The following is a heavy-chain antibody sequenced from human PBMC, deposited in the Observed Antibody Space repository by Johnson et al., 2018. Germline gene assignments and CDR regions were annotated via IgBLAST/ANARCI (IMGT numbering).Heavy chain of an antibody. D-gene: IGHD2-21*02. CDR2: IGTAGDT. V-gene: IGHV3-13*01. Sequence: VQLVESGGGLVQPGGSLRLSCAASGFTFSSYDMHWVRQATGKGLEWVSAIGTAGDTYYPGSVKGRFTISRENAKDSLYLQMNSRRAGDTAVYYCARGDFVDAFDIWGQGTMVTVSS. CDR1: GFTFSSYD. CDR3: ARGDFVDAFDI. J-gene: IGHJ3*02.